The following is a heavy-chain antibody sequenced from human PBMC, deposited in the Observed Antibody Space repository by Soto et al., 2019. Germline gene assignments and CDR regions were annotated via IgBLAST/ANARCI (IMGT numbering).Heavy chain of an antibody. CDR2: IIPIFGTA. CDR3: ARASVEDNYDILTGYYPQDGMNV. Sequence: QVQLVQSGAEVKKPGSSVKVSCKASGGTFSSYAISWVRQAPGKGIEWMGGIIPIFGTANYAQKFQGRVTITADESTSTAYLELSSLISEDKAVYYCARASVEDNYDILTGYYPQDGMNVWGQWTTVTVSS. CDR1: GGTFSSYA. D-gene: IGHD3-9*01. V-gene: IGHV1-69*01. J-gene: IGHJ6*02.